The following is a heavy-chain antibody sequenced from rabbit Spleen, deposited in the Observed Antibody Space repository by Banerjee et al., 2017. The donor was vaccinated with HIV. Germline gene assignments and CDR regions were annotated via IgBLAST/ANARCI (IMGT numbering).Heavy chain of an antibody. CDR2: INTATGKP. CDR1: GFTLSSYYM. J-gene: IGHJ4*01. CDR3: ARVNNNIAFDL. Sequence: QEQLEESGGGLVQPGGSLKLSCKASGFTLSSYYMNWVRQAPGKGLEWIACINTATGKPVYASWVNGRFTISKTSSTTVTLQMTSLTAADTATYFCARVNNNIAFDLWGPGTLVTVS. V-gene: IGHV1S45*01.